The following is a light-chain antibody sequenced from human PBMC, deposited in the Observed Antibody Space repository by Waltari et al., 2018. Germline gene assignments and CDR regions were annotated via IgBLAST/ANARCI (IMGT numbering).Light chain of an antibody. J-gene: IGLJ2*01. CDR3: SSYAGSSKGV. CDR1: SSAVGNSKR. Sequence: QSALTQPASVSGSPGQSITISCPGTSSAVGNSKRVSWYQQHPGKAPKLMIYAVSKRPSGVSDRFSGSKSGDMASLTISGLQPEDEAEYFCSSYAGSSKGVFGGGTKVTVL. V-gene: IGLV2-23*02. CDR2: AVS.